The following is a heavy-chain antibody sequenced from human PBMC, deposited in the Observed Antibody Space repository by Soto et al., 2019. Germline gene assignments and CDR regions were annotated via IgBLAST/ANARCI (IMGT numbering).Heavy chain of an antibody. D-gene: IGHD6-19*01. CDR3: TRARGLADVAVDY. CDR1: GGSISSGGYS. V-gene: IGHV4-30-2*01. J-gene: IGHJ4*02. Sequence: QLQLQESGSGLVKPSQTLSLTCAVSGGSISSGGYSWSWIRQPPGKGLEWIGYIYHSESNYYNPSLKSRVTITVDRSKSRFTLKLSYATPADTDVNYCTRARGLADVAVDYRGQGTLVNVSS. CDR2: IYHSESN.